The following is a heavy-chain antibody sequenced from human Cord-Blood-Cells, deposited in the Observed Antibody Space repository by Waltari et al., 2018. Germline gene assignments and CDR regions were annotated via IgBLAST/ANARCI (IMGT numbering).Heavy chain of an antibody. CDR2: ITHSGST. Sequence: QVQLQQWGAGLLKPSETLSLTCAVYGGSFSGYYWSWIRQPPGTGLEWIGEITHSGSTNYNPSLKSRVTISVDTSKNQFSLKLSSVTAADTAVYYCARGRGTYGYCSGGSCYGSAFDIWGQGTMVTDSS. J-gene: IGHJ3*02. CDR1: GGSFSGYY. V-gene: IGHV4-34*01. CDR3: ARGRGTYGYCSGGSCYGSAFDI. D-gene: IGHD2-15*01.